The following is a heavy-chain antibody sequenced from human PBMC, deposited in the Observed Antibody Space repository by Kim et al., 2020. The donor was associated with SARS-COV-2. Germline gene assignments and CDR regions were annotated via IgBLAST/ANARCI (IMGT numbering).Heavy chain of an antibody. Sequence: NGGGTKYNPSLKSRVTISADTSKNQFSLRLRAVTAADTAVYYCARGTPLAYWGQGTLVTVSS. CDR3: ARGTPLAY. J-gene: IGHJ4*02. V-gene: IGHV4-31*02. CDR2: NGGGT.